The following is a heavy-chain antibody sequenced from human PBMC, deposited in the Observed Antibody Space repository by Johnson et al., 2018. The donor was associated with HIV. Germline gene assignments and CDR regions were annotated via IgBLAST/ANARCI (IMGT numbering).Heavy chain of an antibody. V-gene: IGHV3-66*01. D-gene: IGHD5-12*01. J-gene: IGHJ3*02. CDR3: ARRDGFDYGNAFDI. CDR2: IYSGGNT. Sequence: VQLVESGGGLVQPGGSLRLSCAASGFTVSSNYMNWVRQAPGKGLEWVSVIYSGGNTYYTDSVKGRFTISRDNSDNTMYLQMNSLRDEDTAVYYCARRDGFDYGNAFDIWGQGTMVTVSS. CDR1: GFTVSSNY.